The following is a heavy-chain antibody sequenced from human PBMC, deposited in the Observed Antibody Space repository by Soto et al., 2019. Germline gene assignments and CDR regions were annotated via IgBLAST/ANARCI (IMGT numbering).Heavy chain of an antibody. CDR1: GGSISSGDYY. J-gene: IGHJ4*02. Sequence: SETLSLTCTVSGGSISSGDYYWSWIRQPPGKGLEWIGYIYYSGSTYYNPSLKSRVTISVDTSKNQFSLKLSSVTAADTAVYYCARELYYDSSGPPLFDYWGQETLVTVSS. CDR2: IYYSGST. CDR3: ARELYYDSSGPPLFDY. V-gene: IGHV4-30-4*01. D-gene: IGHD3-22*01.